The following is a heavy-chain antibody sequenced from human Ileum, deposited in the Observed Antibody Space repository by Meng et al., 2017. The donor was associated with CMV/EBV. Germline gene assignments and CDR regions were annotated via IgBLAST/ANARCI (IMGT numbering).Heavy chain of an antibody. CDR3: ARVEKEMC. CDR1: GFTFSSSW. CDR2: ISSDGSDT. V-gene: IGHV3-74*01. J-gene: IGHJ4*02. D-gene: IGHD1-1*01. Sequence: VELGESGGGLVQPGGSLGLSCAASGFTFSSSWMHWVRQAPGKGLVWVSHISSDGSDTSYADSVRGRFTISRDNAKNTLYLQVNSLRDDDTGVYYCARVEKEMCWGQGTLVTVSS.